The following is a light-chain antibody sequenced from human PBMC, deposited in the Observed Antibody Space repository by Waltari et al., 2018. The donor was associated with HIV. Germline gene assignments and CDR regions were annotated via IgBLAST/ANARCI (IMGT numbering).Light chain of an antibody. J-gene: IGLJ1*01. Sequence: QSVLTQPPSVSAAPGQKVTVSCSGSGSNIGNNYVSWYQQLPGTAPKLLIDETDKRPSGIPDRFSGSKSGTSATLGITGLQTGDEADYYCGTWDNSLGGYIFGSGTKVTV. CDR1: GSNIGNNY. CDR2: ETD. CDR3: GTWDNSLGGYI. V-gene: IGLV1-51*02.